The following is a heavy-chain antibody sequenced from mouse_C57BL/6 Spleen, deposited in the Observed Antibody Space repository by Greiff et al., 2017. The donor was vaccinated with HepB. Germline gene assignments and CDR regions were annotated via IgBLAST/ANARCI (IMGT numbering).Heavy chain of an antibody. V-gene: IGHV10-1*01. D-gene: IGHD3-2*02. J-gene: IGHJ4*01. CDR1: GFSFNTYA. CDR3: VRTAQAFYAMDY. Sequence: EVMLVESGGGLVQPKGSLKLSCAASGFSFNTYAMNWVRQAPGKGLEWVARIRSKSNNYATYYADSVKDRFTISRDDSESMLYLQMNNLKTEDTAMYYCVRTAQAFYAMDYWGQGTSVTVSS. CDR2: IRSKSNNYAT.